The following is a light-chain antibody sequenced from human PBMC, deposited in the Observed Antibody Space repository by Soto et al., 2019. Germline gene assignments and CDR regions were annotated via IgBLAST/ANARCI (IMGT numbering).Light chain of an antibody. CDR3: LQDYSSPIT. CDR1: QSVSSSY. J-gene: IGKJ5*01. V-gene: IGKV3-20*01. Sequence: EIVLTQSPGTLSLSPGERATLSCSASQSVSSSYLAWYQQKPGQAPRLLIYGASSRATGIPDRFSGSGSGTEFTLTISSLQPDDFATYYCLQDYSSPITFGQGTRLEIK. CDR2: GAS.